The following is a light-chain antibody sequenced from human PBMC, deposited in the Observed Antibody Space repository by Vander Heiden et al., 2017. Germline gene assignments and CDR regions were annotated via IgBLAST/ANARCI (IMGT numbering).Light chain of an antibody. CDR2: DAS. CDR1: QSVSSY. V-gene: IGKV3-11*01. CDR3: QQRSNGPAPT. Sequence: EIVLTQSPATLSLSPGERATLSCRASQSVSSYLAWYQQKPGQAPRLLIYDASNRATGIPARFSGSGSGTDFTLTISSLEPEDFAIYYCQQRSNGPAPTFGGGTKVEIK. J-gene: IGKJ4*01.